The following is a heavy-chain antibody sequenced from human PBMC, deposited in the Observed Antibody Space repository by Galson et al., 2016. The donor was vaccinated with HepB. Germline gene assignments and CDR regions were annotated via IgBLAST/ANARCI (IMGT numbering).Heavy chain of an antibody. CDR1: GYTFTSFG. Sequence: SVKVSCKASGYTFTSFGLSWVRQAPGQGLEWMGWISGYNGQAIYAQKLQGRVNMTTDASTTTVYMELTSLTSDDTAVYYCARDAGFGLDYRGQGTVVIVS. D-gene: IGHD3-10*01. J-gene: IGHJ4*02. CDR2: ISGYNGQA. V-gene: IGHV1-18*01. CDR3: ARDAGFGLDY.